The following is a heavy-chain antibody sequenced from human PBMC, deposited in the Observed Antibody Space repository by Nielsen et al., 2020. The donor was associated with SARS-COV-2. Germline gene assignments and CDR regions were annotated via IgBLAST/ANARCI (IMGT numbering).Heavy chain of an antibody. CDR1: GFTFDDYA. CDR2: ISWNSGSI. CDR3: TKESAPASEGY. Sequence: SLKISCAASGFTFDDYAMHWVRQAPGKGLEWVSGISWNSGSIDYADSVRGRFTISRDNAKNSLYLQMNSLRAEDTALYYCTKESAPASEGYWGQGTQVTVSS. V-gene: IGHV3-9*01. D-gene: IGHD1-14*01. J-gene: IGHJ4*02.